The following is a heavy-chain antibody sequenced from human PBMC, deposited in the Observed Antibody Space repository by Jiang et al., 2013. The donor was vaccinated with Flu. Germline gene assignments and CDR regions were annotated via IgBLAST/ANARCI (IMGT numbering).Heavy chain of an antibody. D-gene: IGHD6-6*01. CDR3: ARDPLSYSSSSPADY. CDR2: INPSGGST. CDR1: GYTFTSYY. V-gene: IGHV1-46*03. Sequence: KKPGASVKVSCKASGYTFTSYYMHWVRQAPGQGLEWMGIINPSGGSTSYAQKFQGRVTMTRDTPTSTVYMELSSLRSEDTAVYYCARDPLSYSSSSPADYWGQGTLVTVSS. J-gene: IGHJ4*02.